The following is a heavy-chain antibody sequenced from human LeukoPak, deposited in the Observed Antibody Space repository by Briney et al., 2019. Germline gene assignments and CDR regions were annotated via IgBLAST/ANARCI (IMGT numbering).Heavy chain of an antibody. CDR2: IYTSGST. CDR3: ARYIAVAGTPRDWYFDL. Sequence: SETLSLTCTVSGGSISSYYWSRIRQPAGKGLEWIGRIYTSGSTNYNPSLKSRVTMSVDTSKNQFSLKLSSVTAADTAVYYCARYIAVAGTPRDWYFDLWGRGTLVTVSS. D-gene: IGHD6-19*01. CDR1: GGSISSYY. V-gene: IGHV4-4*07. J-gene: IGHJ2*01.